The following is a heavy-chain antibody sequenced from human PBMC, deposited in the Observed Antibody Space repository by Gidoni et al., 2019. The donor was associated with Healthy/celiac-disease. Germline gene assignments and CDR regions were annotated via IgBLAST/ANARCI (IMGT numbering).Heavy chain of an antibody. V-gene: IGHV3-23*01. CDR3: SKTIEGGRWIVIADAFYI. CDR2: ISVSGCST. Sequence: EVQLLESGGGLVQPGGSLRLYCAASGFNFSSYAMSWVRQAPGKGLEWFSAISVSGCSTYYTDAVKGRFTISRDNSKNTLYLQMNSLRAEDTAVYYCSKTIEGGRWIVIADAFYIWGQGTMVTVSS. CDR1: GFNFSSYA. J-gene: IGHJ3*02. D-gene: IGHD2-21*01.